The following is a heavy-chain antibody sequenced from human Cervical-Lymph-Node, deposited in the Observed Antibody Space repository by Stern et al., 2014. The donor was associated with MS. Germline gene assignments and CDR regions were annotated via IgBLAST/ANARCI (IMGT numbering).Heavy chain of an antibody. CDR1: GFTFSSYW. CDR2: IDSAGSGT. CDR3: ARAPYYYDPSGYSYSYFDL. V-gene: IGHV3-74*02. D-gene: IGHD3-22*01. Sequence: EVQLVESGGGLVQPGGSLRLSCAASGFTFSSYWMHWVRQAPGKGLVWVSRIDSAGSGTTYADSVKGRFTISRDNAKNTLYLQMNSLRAEDTAVYYCARAPYYYDPSGYSYSYFDLWGRGTLVTVSS. J-gene: IGHJ2*01.